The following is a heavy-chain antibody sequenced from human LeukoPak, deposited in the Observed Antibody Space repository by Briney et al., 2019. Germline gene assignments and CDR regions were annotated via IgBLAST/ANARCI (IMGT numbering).Heavy chain of an antibody. CDR1: GYTFTGYY. J-gene: IGHJ4*02. CDR2: ISPNSGGT. V-gene: IGHV1-2*02. CDR3: AREGDDYNFDY. Sequence: GASVKVSCKAPGYTFTGYYMHWVRQAPGQGLEWMGWISPNSGGTNYAQKFQGRVTMTRDTSISTAYMELSRLKSDDTAVYYCAREGDDYNFDYWGQGTLVTVSS. D-gene: IGHD5-24*01.